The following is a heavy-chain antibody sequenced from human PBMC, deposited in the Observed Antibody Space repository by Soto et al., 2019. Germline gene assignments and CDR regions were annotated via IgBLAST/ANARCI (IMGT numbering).Heavy chain of an antibody. D-gene: IGHD4-17*01. CDR3: ARDFDADSRTDFDY. Sequence: QVQLVESGGGLVKPGGSLRLSCATSGFIFSDYYMHWIRQAPGKGLEWISYISGTGRIIQYADSAKGRFTIARDNAQNSLYLQTNSLRAEDTALYFCARDFDADSRTDFDYWGQGTLVTVSS. CDR1: GFIFSDYY. CDR2: ISGTGRII. J-gene: IGHJ4*02. V-gene: IGHV3-11*01.